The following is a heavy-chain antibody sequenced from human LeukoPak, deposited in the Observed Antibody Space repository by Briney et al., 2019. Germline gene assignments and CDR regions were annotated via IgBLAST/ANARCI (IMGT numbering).Heavy chain of an antibody. J-gene: IGHJ2*01. V-gene: IGHV4-34*01. CDR1: GGSFSGYY. CDR2: INHSGST. Sequence: SETLSLTCAVYGGSFSGYYWSWIRQPPGKGLEWIGEINHSGSTNYNPSLKSRVTISVDTSKNQFSLKLSSVTAADTAVYYCARANALEYYYGSGSYSDWYFDPWGRGTLVTVSS. CDR3: ARANALEYYYGSGSYSDWYFDP. D-gene: IGHD3-10*01.